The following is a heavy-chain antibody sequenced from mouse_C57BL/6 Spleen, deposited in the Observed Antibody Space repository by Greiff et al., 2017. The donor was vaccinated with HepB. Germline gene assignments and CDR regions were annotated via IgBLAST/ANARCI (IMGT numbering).Heavy chain of an antibody. D-gene: IGHD1-1*01. CDR1: GYTFTDYN. CDR3: ARYYGSSYYWYFDV. Sequence: EVQLQQSGPELVKPGASVKLPCKASGYTFTDYNMDWVKQRPGKGLEWIGDINPNNGDTNYNQKFKDKATLTADKSSSTAYMELRSLTSEDTAVYYCARYYGSSYYWYFDVWGKGTSVTVSS. CDR2: INPNNGDT. J-gene: IGHJ1*03. V-gene: IGHV1-18*01.